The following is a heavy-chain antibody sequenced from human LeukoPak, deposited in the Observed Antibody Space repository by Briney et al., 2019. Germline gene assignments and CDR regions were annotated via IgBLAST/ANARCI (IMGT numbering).Heavy chain of an antibody. J-gene: IGHJ4*02. CDR2: ILVGGST. CDR3: AKADNWGSGYYFDY. Sequence: GGSLRLSCAASGFTFSSYAMGWVRQAPGKGLEWVSSILVGGSTYYADSVKGRFTISRDDSKNTLYLQVNRLRVDDTTLYYCAKADNWGSGYYFDYWGQGTLVTVSS. V-gene: IGHV3-23*01. CDR1: GFTFSSYA. D-gene: IGHD7-27*01.